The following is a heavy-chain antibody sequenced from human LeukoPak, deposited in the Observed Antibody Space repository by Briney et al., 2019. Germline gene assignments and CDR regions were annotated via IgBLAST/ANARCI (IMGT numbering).Heavy chain of an antibody. V-gene: IGHV3-21*01. D-gene: IGHD3-16*01. J-gene: IGHJ4*02. CDR1: GFTFSEYD. CDR3: GRAFPPLRTSSAGDL. CDR2: ISYLSSHI. Sequence: PGGSLILSCSASGFTFSEYDMNWFRPAPGKGLEWVSSISYLSSHIYYGDSVKGRFIISRDNAKNSLYLQMNTLGAEDTAIYYCGRAFPPLRTSSAGDLWGQGILVTVSS.